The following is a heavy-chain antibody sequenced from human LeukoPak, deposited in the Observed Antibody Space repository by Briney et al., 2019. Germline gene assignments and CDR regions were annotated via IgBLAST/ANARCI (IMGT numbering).Heavy chain of an antibody. J-gene: IGHJ6*02. D-gene: IGHD3-3*01. CDR2: IVVGSGNT. Sequence: GASVKVSCKASGFTFTSSAVQWVRQARGQRLEWIGWIVVGSGNTNYAQKFQGRVTITADESTSTAYMELSSLRSEDTAVYYCARGLPSLRFLEWSYYYYGMDVWGQGTTVTVSS. V-gene: IGHV1-58*01. CDR1: GFTFTSSA. CDR3: ARGLPSLRFLEWSYYYYGMDV.